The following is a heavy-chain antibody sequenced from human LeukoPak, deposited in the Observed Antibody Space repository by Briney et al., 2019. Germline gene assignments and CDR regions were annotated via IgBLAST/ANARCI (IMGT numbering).Heavy chain of an antibody. V-gene: IGHV3-30*09. D-gene: IGHD2/OR15-2a*01. CDR2: ISFDGSET. J-gene: IGHJ5*02. CDR1: GFTFSDYG. CDR3: ARVSQLHPDIRATPYYLDP. Sequence: PAGSLRLSCPASGFTFSDYGMHWVRQPPGKGLHWVGGISFDGSETQYEESVKGRVATSKDNTKNTLDLEINGLSPEDTGVFDCARVSQLHPDIRATPYYLDPWGRGTLVTVSS.